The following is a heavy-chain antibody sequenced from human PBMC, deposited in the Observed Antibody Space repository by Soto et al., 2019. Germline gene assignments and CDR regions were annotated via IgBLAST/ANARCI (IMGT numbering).Heavy chain of an antibody. Sequence: ASVKVSCKASGYTFTSYGISWVRQAPGQGLEWMGWISVYNGNTNYAQKLQGRVTMTTDTFTSTAYMELRSLRSDDTAVYYCARSIVVVTALDYWGQGTLVTVPQ. V-gene: IGHV1-18*01. J-gene: IGHJ4*02. D-gene: IGHD2-21*02. CDR1: GYTFTSYG. CDR3: ARSIVVVTALDY. CDR2: ISVYNGNT.